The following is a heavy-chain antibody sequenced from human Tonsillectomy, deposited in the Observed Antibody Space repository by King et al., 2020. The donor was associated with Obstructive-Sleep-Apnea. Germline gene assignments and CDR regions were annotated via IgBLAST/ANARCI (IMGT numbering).Heavy chain of an antibody. V-gene: IGHV4-34*01. J-gene: IGHJ4*02. CDR2: INHSGST. CDR1: GGSFSGYQ. D-gene: IGHD3-10*02. CDR3: ARGLYIRGDWRFIHY. Sequence: VQLQQWGAGLLKPSETLSLTCAVYGGSFSGYQWNWIRQPPGKGLEWIGDINHSGSTNYNPSLKSRVAMSVDTSKHQFSLRLSSVTAADTAVYYCARGLYIRGDWRFIHYWGQGTLVTVSS.